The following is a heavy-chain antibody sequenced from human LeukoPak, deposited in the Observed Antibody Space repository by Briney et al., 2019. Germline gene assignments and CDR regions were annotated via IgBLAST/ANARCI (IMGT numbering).Heavy chain of an antibody. CDR3: AERMTTVTKDGSDVYYYYGMDV. Sequence: PGGSLRLSCAGSVTNAWMSRVRQAPGKGLEWVAVIWYDGSNKYFADSVKGRFTISRDNSKNTLYLQMNSLRSEDTAVYYCAERMTTVTKDGSDVYYYYGMDVWGQGTTVTVSS. J-gene: IGHJ6*02. D-gene: IGHD4-17*01. V-gene: IGHV3-33*08. CDR1: VTNAW. CDR2: IWYDGSNK.